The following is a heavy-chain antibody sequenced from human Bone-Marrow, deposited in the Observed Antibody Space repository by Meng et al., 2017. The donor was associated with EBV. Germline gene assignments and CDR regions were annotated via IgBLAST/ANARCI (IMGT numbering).Heavy chain of an antibody. V-gene: IGHV1-3*01. CDR1: GYTFTSFA. J-gene: IGHJ4*02. CDR2: INAGSGNT. CDR3: ASTCSSTSCYRRFDY. Sequence: QFQLVQFGAEVKKPGASLKVSAKASGYTFTSFAMHWVRQAPGQRLEWMGWINAGSGNTKYSQKFQGRVTITRDTSASTAYMELSSLRSEDTAVYYCASTCSSTSCYRRFDYWGQGTLVTVAS. D-gene: IGHD2-2*01.